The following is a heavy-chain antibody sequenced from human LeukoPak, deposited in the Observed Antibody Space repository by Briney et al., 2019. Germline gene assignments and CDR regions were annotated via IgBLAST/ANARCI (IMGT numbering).Heavy chain of an antibody. CDR1: GGTFSSYA. CDR3: ARGRGTYYDILTGPPPYDAFDI. CDR2: IIPIFGTA. J-gene: IGHJ3*02. D-gene: IGHD3-9*01. Sequence: ASVKVSCKASGGTFSSYAISWVRQAPGQGLEWMGGIIPIFGTANYAQKFQGRVTITADKPTSTAYMELSSLRSEDTAVYYCARGRGTYYDILTGPPPYDAFDIWGQGTMVTVSS. V-gene: IGHV1-69*06.